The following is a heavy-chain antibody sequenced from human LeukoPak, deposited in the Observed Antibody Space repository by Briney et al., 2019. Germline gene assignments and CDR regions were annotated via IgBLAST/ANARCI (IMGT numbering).Heavy chain of an antibody. CDR2: IYDSGST. Sequence: ASETLSLTCTVSGGSIGSYYWSWIRQPPGKGLEWIGYIYDSGSTNYNPSLKSRVTISVDTSKNQFSLKLSSVTAADTAVYYCARGTDIGIIGTTFFYWGQGTLVTVSS. CDR3: ARGTDIGIIGTTFFY. V-gene: IGHV4-59*01. CDR1: GGSIGSYY. J-gene: IGHJ4*02. D-gene: IGHD1-20*01.